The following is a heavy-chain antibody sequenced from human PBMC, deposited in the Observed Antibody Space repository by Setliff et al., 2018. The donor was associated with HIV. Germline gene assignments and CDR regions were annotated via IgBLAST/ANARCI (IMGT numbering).Heavy chain of an antibody. CDR3: ARDRLSAFDP. CDR1: GGSISSASYC. CDR2: TYSSGST. J-gene: IGHJ5*02. Sequence: SETLSLTCTVSGGSISSASYCWSWIRQPAGKGLEWIGHTYSSGSTNYNPSLKSRVTISVDRSKNQFSLKLSSVTAADTAVYYCARDRLSAFDPWGQGTLVTVSS. D-gene: IGHD3-16*01. V-gene: IGHV4-61*09.